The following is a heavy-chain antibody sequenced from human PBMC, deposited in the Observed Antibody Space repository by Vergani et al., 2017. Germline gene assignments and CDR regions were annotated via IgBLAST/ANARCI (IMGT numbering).Heavy chain of an antibody. CDR2: IYWNDDQ. Sequence: QITLKESGPTLVKPTQTLTLTCTFSGFSLNTRGVSVARIRQPPGKALDWLALIYWNDDQHYSPSLNNRVTITKDTSKNQVVLTMTNMAYVDTGTYYCVYRKTEFGTTGCFFPFSYSYCMDVWGKGTPVTVSS. V-gene: IGHV2-5*04. CDR1: GFSLNTRGVS. D-gene: IGHD1-7*01. CDR3: VYRKTEFGTTGCFFPFSYSYCMDV. J-gene: IGHJ6*03.